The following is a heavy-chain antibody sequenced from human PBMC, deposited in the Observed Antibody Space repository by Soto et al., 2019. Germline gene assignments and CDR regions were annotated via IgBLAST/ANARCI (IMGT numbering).Heavy chain of an antibody. V-gene: IGHV3-30-3*01. CDR3: ARDPTPIADSSTVYYYGLDV. Sequence: GGSLRLCSKASDFTLSNSGAHWVRQSPGKGLEWVALISFDGLSKYYADFARGRFTISRDNSKNTLYLQTNNLRPEDSGVYLCARDPTPIADSSTVYYYGLDVWGPGTTVTVSS. CDR1: DFTLSNSG. CDR2: ISFDGLSK. J-gene: IGHJ6*02. D-gene: IGHD6-6*01.